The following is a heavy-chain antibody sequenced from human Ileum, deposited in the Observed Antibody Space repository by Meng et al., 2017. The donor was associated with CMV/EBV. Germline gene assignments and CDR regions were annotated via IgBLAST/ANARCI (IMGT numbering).Heavy chain of an antibody. Sequence: GGSLRLSCAASGFSFSKLGMHWVRQAPGKGLDWLAFIRKDGSDKYYADSVKGRFTISRDNSKNTLYLQMNSLTAEDTAVYYCAKMLEVGATTNFDYWGQGTPVTVSS. CDR3: AKMLEVGATTNFDY. D-gene: IGHD1-26*01. CDR2: IRKDGSDK. V-gene: IGHV3-30*02. CDR1: GFSFSKLG. J-gene: IGHJ4*02.